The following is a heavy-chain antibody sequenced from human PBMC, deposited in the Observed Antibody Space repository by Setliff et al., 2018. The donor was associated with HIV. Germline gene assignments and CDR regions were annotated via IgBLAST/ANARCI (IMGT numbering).Heavy chain of an antibody. CDR2: IIPIFGTP. CDR3: ARSVWAVVVPTDPAVDAFAI. D-gene: IGHD2-2*01. J-gene: IGHJ3*02. CDR1: ADTFTNCL. Sequence: GASVKVSCKASADTFTNCLINWVRQAPGQGLEWMGRIIPIFGTPNYAQKFQGRVTITADKSTSTVYLDLRSLTSEDTAMYYCARSVWAVVVPTDPAVDAFAIWGQGTMVTVSS. V-gene: IGHV1-69*06.